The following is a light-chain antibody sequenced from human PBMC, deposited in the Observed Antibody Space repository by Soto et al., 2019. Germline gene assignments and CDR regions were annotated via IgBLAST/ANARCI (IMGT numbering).Light chain of an antibody. CDR2: RNN. J-gene: IGLJ1*01. Sequence: QPVLTQPPSASGPPGQRVTISCSGGSSNIGTNYVYWYQQLPGTAPKLLIYRNNLRPSGVPDRFSASKSGTSASLAISGLRSEDEGDYFCAGWDDSLHGLLFGAGTKLTVL. V-gene: IGLV1-47*01. CDR1: SSNIGTNY. CDR3: AGWDDSLHGLL.